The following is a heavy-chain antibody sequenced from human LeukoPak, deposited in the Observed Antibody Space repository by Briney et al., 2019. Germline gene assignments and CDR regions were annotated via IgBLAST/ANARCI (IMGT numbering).Heavy chain of an antibody. V-gene: IGHV3-23*01. J-gene: IGHJ4*02. Sequence: GGSLRLSCAASGFTFSNYAMSWVRQAPGKGLQWVSAISHNGDNTYYADSVKGRFTISRDNSKNTLYLQMNSLRVEDTAVYFCAKVPSPSCRSDSSYSFDYWGQGTPVTVSS. CDR2: ISHNGDNT. D-gene: IGHD2-2*01. CDR1: GFTFSNYA. CDR3: AKVPSPSCRSDSSYSFDY.